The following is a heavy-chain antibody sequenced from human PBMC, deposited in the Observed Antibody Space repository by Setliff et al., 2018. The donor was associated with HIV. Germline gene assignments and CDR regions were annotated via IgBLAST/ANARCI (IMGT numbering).Heavy chain of an antibody. Sequence: ASVKVSCKASGYTFAAYYIHWLRQAPGQGLEWMGWISTYNGNTNYAQKCQGRVAISRDNSKNTLYLQLNSLRAEDTAVYYCAKDRYYDSSGSPFDYWGQGTLVTVSS. V-gene: IGHV1-18*04. CDR3: AKDRYYDSSGSPFDY. CDR1: GYTFAAYY. D-gene: IGHD3-22*01. CDR2: ISTYNGNT. J-gene: IGHJ4*02.